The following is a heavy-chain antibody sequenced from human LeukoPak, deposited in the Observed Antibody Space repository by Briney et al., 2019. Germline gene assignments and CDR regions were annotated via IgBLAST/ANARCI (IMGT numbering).Heavy chain of an antibody. Sequence: SVKVSCKASGGTFSSYAISWVRQAPGQGLEWMGGIIPIFGTANYAQKFQGRVTITADESTSTAYMELSSLRSEDTAVYYCASIVGATYHYFDYRGQGTLVTVSS. CDR3: ASIVGATYHYFDY. V-gene: IGHV1-69*13. D-gene: IGHD1-26*01. J-gene: IGHJ4*02. CDR2: IIPIFGTA. CDR1: GGTFSSYA.